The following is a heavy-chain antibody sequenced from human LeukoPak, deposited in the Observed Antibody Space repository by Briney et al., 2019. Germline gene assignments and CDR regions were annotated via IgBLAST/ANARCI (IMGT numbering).Heavy chain of an antibody. CDR1: GFTFSSYS. CDR3: ARDLSTGPADYCFDS. J-gene: IGHJ4*02. D-gene: IGHD2-2*01. V-gene: IGHV3-48*02. CDR2: ISLGGDTI. Sequence: PGGSLRLSCAASGFTFSSYSMNWVRQAPGKGLEWVSYISLGGDTIYYAGSVRGRFTVSRDAAGNSLYLQMNSLRDEDTAVYYCARDLSTGPADYCFDSWGQGTLVTVSS.